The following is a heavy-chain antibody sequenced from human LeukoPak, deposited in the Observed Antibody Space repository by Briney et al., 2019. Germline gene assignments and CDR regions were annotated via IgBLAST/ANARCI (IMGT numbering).Heavy chain of an antibody. Sequence: ASGKVSCKAPGYTFTRSFMHWVRQAPGQGLEWMGIINPSGGSTSYAQKFQGRVTMTKDTSTSTVYMELSSLRSEDTAVYYCARDRYCSGGSCYQGGRALPDYWGQGTLVTVLS. CDR1: GYTFTRSF. CDR3: ARDRYCSGGSCYQGGRALPDY. CDR2: INPSGGST. J-gene: IGHJ4*02. D-gene: IGHD2-15*01. V-gene: IGHV1-46*01.